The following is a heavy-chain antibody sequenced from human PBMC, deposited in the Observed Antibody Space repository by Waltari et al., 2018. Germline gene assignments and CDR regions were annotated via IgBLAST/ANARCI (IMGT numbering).Heavy chain of an antibody. V-gene: IGHV3-53*01. J-gene: IGHJ4*02. Sequence: EVQLVESGGGLIQPGGSLRLPCADPGFTVSSNYMSWVRQAPGKGLCWVSFLYSGGSPYFADSVNCRFTISRDNSKNTRYLQMNSLSAEDTAVYYCARDGAVAGYIFFDYWGQGTLVTVSS. CDR1: GFTVSSNY. CDR2: LYSGGSP. D-gene: IGHD6-19*01. CDR3: ARDGAVAGYIFFDY.